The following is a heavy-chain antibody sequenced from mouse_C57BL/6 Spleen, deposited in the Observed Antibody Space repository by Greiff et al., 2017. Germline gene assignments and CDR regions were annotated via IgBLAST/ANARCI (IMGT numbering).Heavy chain of an antibody. V-gene: IGHV5-9-1*02. CDR1: GFTFSSYA. D-gene: IGHD1-1*01. CDR2: ISSGGDYI. J-gene: IGHJ4*01. CDR3: TRAGYGSSLYYYAMDY. Sequence: CLVKPGGSLKLSCAASGFTFSSYAMSRVRQTPEKGLEWVAYISSGGDYIYYADTVKGRFTISRDNARNTLYLQMSSLKSEDTAMYYCTRAGYGSSLYYYAMDYWGQGTSVTVSS.